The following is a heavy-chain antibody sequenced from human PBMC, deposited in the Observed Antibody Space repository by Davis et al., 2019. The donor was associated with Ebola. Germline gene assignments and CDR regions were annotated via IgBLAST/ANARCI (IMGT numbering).Heavy chain of an antibody. CDR3: AKELSIAARIFVVYYYYYGMDV. V-gene: IGHV4-39*07. D-gene: IGHD6-6*01. CDR1: GGSISSSSYY. Sequence: SETLSLTCTVSGGSISSSSYYWGWNRQPPGKGLDWIGEINHSGSTNYNPSLKSRVTISVDTSKNQFSLKLSTVTAADTAVYYCAKELSIAARIFVVYYYYYGMDVWGQRTTVTVSS. J-gene: IGHJ6*02. CDR2: INHSGST.